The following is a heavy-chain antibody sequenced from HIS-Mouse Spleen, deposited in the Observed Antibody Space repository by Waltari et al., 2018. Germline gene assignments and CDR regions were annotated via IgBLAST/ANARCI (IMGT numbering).Heavy chain of an antibody. Sequence: QLQLQESGPGLVTPSETLSLTCTVSGCSISSSSYYWGWIRQPPGKGLEWIGSIYYSGSTYYNPSLKSRVTISVDTSKNQFSLKLSSVTAADTAVYYCARDRELYFDYWGQGTLVTVSS. CDR1: GCSISSSSYY. J-gene: IGHJ4*02. CDR3: ARDRELYFDY. V-gene: IGHV4-39*07. CDR2: IYYSGST. D-gene: IGHD1-26*01.